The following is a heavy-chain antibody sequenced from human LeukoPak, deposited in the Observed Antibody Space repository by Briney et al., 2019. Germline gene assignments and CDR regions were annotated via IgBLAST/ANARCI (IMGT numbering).Heavy chain of an antibody. CDR2: INPNSGGT. J-gene: IGHJ6*02. Sequence: ASVKVSCKASGYTFTGYYMHWVRQAPGQGLEWMGWINPNSGGTNYAQKFQGRVTMTRDTSISTAYMELSGLRSDDTAVYYCARYPRGCSSTSCQYYYYGMDVWGQGTTVTVSS. D-gene: IGHD2-2*01. V-gene: IGHV1-2*02. CDR1: GYTFTGYY. CDR3: ARYPRGCSSTSCQYYYYGMDV.